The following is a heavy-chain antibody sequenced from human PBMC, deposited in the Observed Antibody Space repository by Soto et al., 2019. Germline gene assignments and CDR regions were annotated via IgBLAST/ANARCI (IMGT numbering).Heavy chain of an antibody. CDR1: GFTFSSYA. D-gene: IGHD2-2*01. CDR2: ISYDGSNK. J-gene: IGHJ4*02. Sequence: GGSLRLSSAASGFTFSSYAMHWVRQAPGKGLEWVAVISYDGSNKYYADSVKGRFTISRDNSKNTLYLQMNSLRAEDTAVYYCASQRGGIVVVPAEERVLDYWGQGTLVTLSS. CDR3: ASQRGGIVVVPAEERVLDY. V-gene: IGHV3-30-3*01.